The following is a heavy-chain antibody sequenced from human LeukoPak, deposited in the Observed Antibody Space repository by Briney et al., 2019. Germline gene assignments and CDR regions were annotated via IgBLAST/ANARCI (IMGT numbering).Heavy chain of an antibody. V-gene: IGHV1-2*02. CDR1: GYTFTGYY. J-gene: IGHJ4*02. D-gene: IGHD3-22*01. CDR2: INPNSGGT. Sequence: ASVKVSCKASGYTFTGYYMHWVRQAPGQGLEWMGWINPNSGGTNYAQKFQGRVTMTRDTSISTAYMELSRLRSDDTAVYYCARDRYYYDSSPLDYWGQGTLVTVSS. CDR3: ARDRYYYDSSPLDY.